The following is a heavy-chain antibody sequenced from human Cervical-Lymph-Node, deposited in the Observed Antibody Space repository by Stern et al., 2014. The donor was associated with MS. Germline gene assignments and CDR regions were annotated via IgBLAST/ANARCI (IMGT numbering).Heavy chain of an antibody. CDR3: ARDRRIAAQNFFYGMDV. J-gene: IGHJ6*02. CDR1: GFAFDDYA. V-gene: IGHV3-9*01. D-gene: IGHD6-6*01. CDR2: ISWNSGSI. Sequence: VQLGESGGDLVQPGRSLRLSCAGSGFAFDDYAMHWVRQAPGKGLEWVSGISWNSGSIDYADSVKGRFTISRDNAKNSLYLQMNSLRAEDTALYYCARDRRIAAQNFFYGMDVWGQGTTVTVSS.